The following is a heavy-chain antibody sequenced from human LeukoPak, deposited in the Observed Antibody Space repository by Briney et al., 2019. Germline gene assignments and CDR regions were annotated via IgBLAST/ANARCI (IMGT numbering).Heavy chain of an antibody. D-gene: IGHD4-23*01. J-gene: IGHJ3*02. CDR1: GFIFSSYA. CDR3: ARQLDYGGFGAFGI. Sequence: PGGSLRLSCAASGFIFSSYAMHWVRQMPGKGLEWMGNVYPGDSDTRYSPSFQGQVTISADKSITTTYLQWNSLKASDTAIYYCARQLDYGGFGAFGIWGQGTMVTVSS. CDR2: VYPGDSDT. V-gene: IGHV5-51*01.